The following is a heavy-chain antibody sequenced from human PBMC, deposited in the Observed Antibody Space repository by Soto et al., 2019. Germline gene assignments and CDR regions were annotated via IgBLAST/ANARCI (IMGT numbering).Heavy chain of an antibody. J-gene: IGHJ4*02. D-gene: IGHD1-20*01. CDR1: GYNFATYW. CDR2: IYPHDSDT. V-gene: IGHV5-51*01. Sequence: GSLKISCKGSGYNFATYWIGWVRQMPGKGQEWMGIIYPHDSDTRYSPSFQGQVTISADRSISTAYLQWSSLKASDTAIYYCARRLDNTLDFWGQGTLVTVSS. CDR3: ARRLDNTLDF.